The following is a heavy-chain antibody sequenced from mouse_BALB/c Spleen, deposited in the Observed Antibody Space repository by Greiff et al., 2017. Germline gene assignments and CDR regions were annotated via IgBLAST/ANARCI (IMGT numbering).Heavy chain of an antibody. CDR2: ISSGGSYT. V-gene: IGHV5-6-4*01. J-gene: IGHJ2*01. D-gene: IGHD2-3*01. CDR3: TRDDGYYEY. CDR1: GFTFSSYT. Sequence: DVKLVESGGGLVKPGGSLKLSCAASGFTFSSYTMSWVRQTPEKRLEWVATISSGGSYTYYPDSVKGRFTISRDNAKNTLYLQMSSLKSEDTAMYYCTRDDGYYEYWGQGTTLTVSS.